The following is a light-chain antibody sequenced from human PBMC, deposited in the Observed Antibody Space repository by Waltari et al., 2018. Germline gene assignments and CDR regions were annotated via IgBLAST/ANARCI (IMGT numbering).Light chain of an antibody. V-gene: IGKV3-15*01. Sequence: EIELTQSPATLSVSPGERATLSCRASQSVTNNLAWYQQKPGQAPRLIIYGASARATGIPARFSGRGSGTEFTLTISSLQSEDFAVYYCQQSGSWPLTFGGGTKVEIK. CDR1: QSVTNN. CDR2: GAS. J-gene: IGKJ4*01. CDR3: QQSGSWPLT.